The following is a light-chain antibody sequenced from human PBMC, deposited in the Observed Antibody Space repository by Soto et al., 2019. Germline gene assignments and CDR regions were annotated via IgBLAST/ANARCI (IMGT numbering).Light chain of an antibody. Sequence: IVLTQSPATLSLSPGERAALSCRASQSVSTSLAWYQHKPGQAPRLIIYDASKRAPGIPARFRGSGSGTDFTLTISSPEPEDFAVYYCQVRDVWPTFGQGTKVEIK. CDR1: QSVSTS. CDR2: DAS. V-gene: IGKV3-11*01. J-gene: IGKJ1*01. CDR3: QVRDVWPT.